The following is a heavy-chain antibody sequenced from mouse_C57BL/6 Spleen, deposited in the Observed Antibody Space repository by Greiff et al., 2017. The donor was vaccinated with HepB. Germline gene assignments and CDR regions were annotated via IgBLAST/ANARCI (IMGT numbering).Heavy chain of an antibody. CDR1: GYAFTNYL. D-gene: IGHD1-1*01. CDR3: ARSENSVVALDY. CDR2: INPGSGGT. Sequence: VQLKESGAELVRPGTSVKVSCKASGYAFTNYLIEWVKQRPGQGLEWIGVINPGSGGTNYNEKFKGKATLTADKSSSTAYMQLSSLTSEDSAVYFCARSENSVVALDYWGQGTTLTVSS. J-gene: IGHJ2*01. V-gene: IGHV1-54*01.